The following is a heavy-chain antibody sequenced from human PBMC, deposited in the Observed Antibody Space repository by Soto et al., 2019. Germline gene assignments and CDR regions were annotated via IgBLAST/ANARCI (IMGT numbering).Heavy chain of an antibody. D-gene: IGHD4-17*01. CDR1: GYTFTSYG. CDR2: ISAYNGNT. J-gene: IGHJ4*02. Sequence: GASVKVSCKASGYTFTSYGISWVRQAPGQGLEWMGWISAYNGNTNYAQKLQGRVTMTTDTSTSTANMELRSLRSDDTAVYYCARVDNYGDFNFDYWGQGTLVTVSS. V-gene: IGHV1-18*01. CDR3: ARVDNYGDFNFDY.